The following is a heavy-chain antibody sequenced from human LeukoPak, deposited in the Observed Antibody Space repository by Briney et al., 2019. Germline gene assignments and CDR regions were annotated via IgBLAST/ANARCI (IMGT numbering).Heavy chain of an antibody. J-gene: IGHJ4*02. D-gene: IGHD4-17*01. V-gene: IGHV3-48*03. CDR1: GFTFSSYE. CDR2: ISSSGSTI. CDR3: AREPNFGDYGPFDY. Sequence: GGSLRLSCAASGFTFSSYEMNWVRQAPGKGLEWVSYISSSGSTIYYADSVKGRFTISRDNAKNSLYLQMNSLRAEDTALYYCAREPNFGDYGPFDYWGQGNLVTVSS.